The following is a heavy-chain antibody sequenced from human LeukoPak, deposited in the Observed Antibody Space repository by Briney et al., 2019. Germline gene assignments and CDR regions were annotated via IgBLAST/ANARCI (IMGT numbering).Heavy chain of an antibody. CDR2: IRGSGRNT. CDR1: GFTFINSA. V-gene: IGHV3-23*01. Sequence: GGSLRLSCAASGFTFINSAMSWVRQAPGKGLEWVSAIRGSGRNTYYADSVKGRFTISRDNSKNTLYLEMNSLRVGDTAVYYCATGYSSGDFNRVDYWGQGTLVTVSS. D-gene: IGHD2-15*01. J-gene: IGHJ4*02. CDR3: ATGYSSGDFNRVDY.